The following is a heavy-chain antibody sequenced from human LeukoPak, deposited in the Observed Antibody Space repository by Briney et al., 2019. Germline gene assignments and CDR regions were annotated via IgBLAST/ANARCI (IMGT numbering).Heavy chain of an antibody. CDR1: GFTFSSYS. D-gene: IGHD3-22*01. V-gene: IGHV3-21*01. J-gene: IGHJ4*02. Sequence: GGSLRLSCAASGFTFSSYSMNWVRQAPGKGLEWVSSISSSSSYIYYAYSVKGRFTISRDNAKNSLYLQMNSLRAEDTAVYYCARDASYYYDSSGYWNYWGQGTLVTVSS. CDR2: ISSSSSYI. CDR3: ARDASYYYDSSGYWNY.